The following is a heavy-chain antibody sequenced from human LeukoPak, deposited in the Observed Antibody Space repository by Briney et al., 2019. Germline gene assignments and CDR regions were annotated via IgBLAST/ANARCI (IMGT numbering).Heavy chain of an antibody. CDR3: WTTVTSPY. J-gene: IGHJ4*02. V-gene: IGHV3-30-3*01. D-gene: IGHD4-17*01. Sequence: GRSLRLSCAASGFTFSSYAMHWVRQAPGKGLEWVAVISYDGSNKYYADSVKGRSTISRDNSKNTLYLQMNSLRAEDTAVYYGWTTVTSPYWGQGTLVTVSS. CDR2: ISYDGSNK. CDR1: GFTFSSYA.